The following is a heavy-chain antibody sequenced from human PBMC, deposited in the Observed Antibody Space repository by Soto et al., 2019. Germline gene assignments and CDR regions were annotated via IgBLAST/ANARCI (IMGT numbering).Heavy chain of an antibody. J-gene: IGHJ5*02. Sequence: ASVKVYCKASGYTFTSYDINWVRQATGQVLEWMGWMNPNSGNTGYAQKFQGRVTMTRNTSISTAYMELSSLRSEDTAVYYCARGDPILGWFDPWGQGTLVTVSS. D-gene: IGHD3-3*01. CDR1: GYTFTSYD. CDR2: MNPNSGNT. V-gene: IGHV1-8*01. CDR3: ARGDPILGWFDP.